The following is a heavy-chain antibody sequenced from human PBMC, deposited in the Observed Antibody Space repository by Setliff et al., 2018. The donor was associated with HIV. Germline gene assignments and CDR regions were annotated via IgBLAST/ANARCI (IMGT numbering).Heavy chain of an antibody. Sequence: GASVKVSCKASGSTFTSYAINWVRQAPGQGLEWMGGIIPIFSTSNYAQRFQGRVTITADESTSTAYMELYNLRSEDTAVYYCARAYYDSVWGSHRYRFYYFDYWGQGSLVTVSS. CDR3: ARAYYDSVWGSHRYRFYYFDY. V-gene: IGHV1-69*13. D-gene: IGHD3-16*02. CDR1: GSTFTSYA. J-gene: IGHJ4*02. CDR2: IIPIFSTS.